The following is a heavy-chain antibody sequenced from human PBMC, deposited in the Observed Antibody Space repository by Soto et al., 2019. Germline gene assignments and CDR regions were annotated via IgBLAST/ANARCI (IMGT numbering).Heavy chain of an antibody. V-gene: IGHV4-38-2*01. CDR1: GYSISSGYY. Sequence: PSETLSLTCAVSGYSISSGYYGGWIRQPPGKGLEWIGSIYHSGSTYYNPSLKSRATISVDTSKNQFSLKLSSVTAADTAVYYCARGSGTFDYWGQGTLVTVSS. D-gene: IGHD2-15*01. CDR2: IYHSGST. J-gene: IGHJ4*02. CDR3: ARGSGTFDY.